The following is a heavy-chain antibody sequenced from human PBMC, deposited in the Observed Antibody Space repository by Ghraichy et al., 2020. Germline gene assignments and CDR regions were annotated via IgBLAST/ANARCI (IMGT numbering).Heavy chain of an antibody. D-gene: IGHD3-3*01. Sequence: SQTLSLTCAVYGGSFSGYYWSWIRQPPGKGLEWIGEINHSGSTNYNPSLKSRVTISVDTSKNQFSLKLSSVTAADTAVYYCARGRSATIFGVVILPHYYYVDVWGKGTTVTVSS. CDR3: ARGRSATIFGVVILPHYYYVDV. CDR1: GGSFSGYY. CDR2: INHSGST. V-gene: IGHV4-34*01. J-gene: IGHJ6*03.